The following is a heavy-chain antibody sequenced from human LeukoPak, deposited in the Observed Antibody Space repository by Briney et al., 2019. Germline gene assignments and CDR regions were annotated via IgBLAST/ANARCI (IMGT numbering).Heavy chain of an antibody. J-gene: IGHJ6*02. CDR2: IIPILGIA. CDR3: ARRYCSGGSCYPDYYYGMDV. D-gene: IGHD2-15*01. Sequence: SVKVSCKASGGTFSSYAISWVRQAPGQGLEWMGRIIPILGIANYAQKYQGRVTITADKSTSTAYMELGSLRSEDTAVYYCARRYCSGGSCYPDYYYGMDVWGQGTTVTVSS. CDR1: GGTFSSYA. V-gene: IGHV1-69*04.